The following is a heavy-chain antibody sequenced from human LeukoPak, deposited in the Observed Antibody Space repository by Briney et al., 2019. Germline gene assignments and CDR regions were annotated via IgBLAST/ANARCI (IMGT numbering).Heavy chain of an antibody. CDR2: ISAYNGNT. V-gene: IGHV1-18*01. J-gene: IGHJ4*02. CDR3: ARGDYYGSGSYYNDPIVDY. Sequence: ASVKVSCKASGYTFTSYGISWVRQAPGQGLEWMGWISAYNGNTNYAQKLQGRVTMTTDTSTGTAYMELRSLRPDDTAVYYCARGDYYGSGSYYNDPIVDYWGQGTLVTVSS. CDR1: GYTFTSYG. D-gene: IGHD3-10*01.